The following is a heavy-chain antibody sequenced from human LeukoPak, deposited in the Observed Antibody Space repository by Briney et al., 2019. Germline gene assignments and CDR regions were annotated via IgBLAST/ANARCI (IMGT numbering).Heavy chain of an antibody. CDR2: IKKDGSEK. V-gene: IGHV3-7*03. J-gene: IGHJ4*02. CDR1: GFAFGNYW. CDR3: ARRGTSSSWAHFDY. D-gene: IGHD6-13*01. Sequence: GSLRLSCAASGFAFGNYWMNWVRQAPGIGLEWVANIKKDGSEKNYVDSVKGRFTISRDNAKNSLYLQMNSLGAEDTAVYYCARRGTSSSWAHFDYWGQGTLVTVSS.